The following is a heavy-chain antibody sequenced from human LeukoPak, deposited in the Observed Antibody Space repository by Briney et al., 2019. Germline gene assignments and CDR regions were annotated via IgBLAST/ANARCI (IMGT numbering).Heavy chain of an antibody. D-gene: IGHD5-24*01. J-gene: IGHJ4*02. Sequence: GGSLRLSCAASGFTFSSSAMSWVRQAPGKGLEWVSSISGSGSGGSTYYADSVKGRFTISRDNSKNTLYLQMNSLRVEDTAVCYCAKFGYNRFDYWGQGTLVTVSS. CDR2: ISGSGSGGST. CDR1: GFTFSSSA. V-gene: IGHV3-23*01. CDR3: AKFGYNRFDY.